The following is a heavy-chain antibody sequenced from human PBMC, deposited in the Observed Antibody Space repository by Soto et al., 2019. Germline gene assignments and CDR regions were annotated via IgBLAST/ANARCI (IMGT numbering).Heavy chain of an antibody. CDR2: IIIYGGGT. CDR1: GYTFTNYG. Sequence: ASVKVSCKASGYTFTNYGISWVRQAPGQGLEWMGWIIIYGGGTNYAQKFQGWVTMTRDTSTSTAYMELSRLRSDDTAVYYCARSSYYDFWSGYPDAFDIWGQGTMVTVSS. CDR3: ARSSYYDFWSGYPDAFDI. J-gene: IGHJ3*02. D-gene: IGHD3-3*01. V-gene: IGHV1-18*01.